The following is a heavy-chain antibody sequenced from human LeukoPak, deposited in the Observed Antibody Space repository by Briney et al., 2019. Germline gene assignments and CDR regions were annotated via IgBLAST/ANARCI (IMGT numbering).Heavy chain of an antibody. D-gene: IGHD3-16*01. J-gene: IGHJ4*02. V-gene: IGHV3-30-3*01. CDR3: TTFYDYVWGKYYFDY. CDR1: GFTFSSYA. Sequence: GGSLRLSCAASGFTFSSYAMHWVRQAPGKGLEWVAVISYDGSNKYYADSVKGRFTISRDNSKNTLYLQMNSLRAEDTAVYYCTTFYDYVWGKYYFDYWGQGTLVTVSS. CDR2: ISYDGSNK.